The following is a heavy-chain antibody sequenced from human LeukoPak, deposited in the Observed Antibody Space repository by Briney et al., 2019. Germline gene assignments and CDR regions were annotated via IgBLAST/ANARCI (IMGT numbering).Heavy chain of an antibody. D-gene: IGHD6-6*01. V-gene: IGHV4-34*01. J-gene: IGHJ4*02. CDR3: ARTAARRFDY. Sequence: SETLSLTCAVYGGSFSGYYWSWIRQPPGKGLEWIGEINHSGSTNYNPSLKSRVTISVDTSKNQFSLKLSSVTAADTAVYYCARTAARRFDYWGQGTLVTVSS. CDR2: INHSGST. CDR1: GGSFSGYY.